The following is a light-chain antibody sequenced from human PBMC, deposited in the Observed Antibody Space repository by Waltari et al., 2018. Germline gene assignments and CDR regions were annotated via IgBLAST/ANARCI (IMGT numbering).Light chain of an antibody. CDR1: QGISSY. CDR2: AAS. J-gene: IGKJ5*01. Sequence: DRVTITCRASQGISSYLAWYQQKPGKVPKLLIYAASTLQSGVPSRFSGSGSGTDFILTISCLQSEDFATYYCQQYYNYPPITFGQGTRLEIK. V-gene: IGKV1-8*01. CDR3: QQYYNYPPIT.